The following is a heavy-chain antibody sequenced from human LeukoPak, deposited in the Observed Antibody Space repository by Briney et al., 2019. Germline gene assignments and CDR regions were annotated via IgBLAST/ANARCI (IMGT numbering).Heavy chain of an antibody. D-gene: IGHD2-2*01. Sequence: GGSLRLSCAASGFTFSDYYMSWIRQAPGKGLEWVSYISSSGSTIYYADSVKGRFTISRDNAKNSLYLQMNSPRAEDTAVYYCAREGVVVVPAAMPARSYYYGMDVWGQGTTVTVSS. CDR2: ISSSGSTI. CDR3: AREGVVVVPAAMPARSYYYGMDV. V-gene: IGHV3-11*01. J-gene: IGHJ6*02. CDR1: GFTFSDYY.